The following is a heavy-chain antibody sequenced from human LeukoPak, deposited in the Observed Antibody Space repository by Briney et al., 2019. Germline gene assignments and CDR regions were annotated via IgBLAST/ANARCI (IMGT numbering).Heavy chain of an antibody. CDR2: MYYSGST. V-gene: IGHV4-39*01. CDR1: GGSINSTNHY. Sequence: SETLSLTCTVSGGSINSTNHYWGWIRQPPGKGLEWIGTMYYSGSTYYNPSLKSRDTISVDTSKNQFSLKLSSVTAADTAIYYCARQVTSSRRTPFDYWGQGTLVTVSS. J-gene: IGHJ4*02. D-gene: IGHD6-13*01. CDR3: ARQVTSSRRTPFDY.